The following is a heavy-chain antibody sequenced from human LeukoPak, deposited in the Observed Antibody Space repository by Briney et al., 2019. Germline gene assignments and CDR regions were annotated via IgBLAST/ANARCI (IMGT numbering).Heavy chain of an antibody. CDR1: WFTVSSNY. CDR3: ARGPKYSYFNY. D-gene: IGHD5-18*01. Sequence: GGSLRLSCAASWFTVSSNYMSWVRQAPGKGLEWVSVIFNSGGTYYADSVKGRFTISRDNSKNTLYLQMNSLKAEDTAVYYCARGPKYSYFNYWGQGTLVTVSS. J-gene: IGHJ4*02. V-gene: IGHV3-53*01. CDR2: IFNSGGT.